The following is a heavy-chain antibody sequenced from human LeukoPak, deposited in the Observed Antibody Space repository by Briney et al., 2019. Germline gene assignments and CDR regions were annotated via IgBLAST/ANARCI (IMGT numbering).Heavy chain of an antibody. D-gene: IGHD3-22*01. CDR3: ARWGHYDSSGYYYRGDY. Sequence: PSETLSLTCAVYGGSFSGYYWSWIRQPPGKGLEWIGEINHSGSTNYNPSLKSRVTISVDTSKNQFSLKLSSVTAADTAVYYCARWGHYDSSGYYYRGDYWGQGTLVTVSS. CDR1: GGSFSGYY. CDR2: INHSGST. J-gene: IGHJ4*02. V-gene: IGHV4-34*01.